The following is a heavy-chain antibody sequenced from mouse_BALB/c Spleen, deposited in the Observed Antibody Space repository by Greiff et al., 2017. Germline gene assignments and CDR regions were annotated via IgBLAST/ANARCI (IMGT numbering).Heavy chain of an antibody. V-gene: IGHV5-6-3*01. D-gene: IGHD1-1*01. CDR2: INSNGGST. CDR3: ARVSTTVVENFDY. J-gene: IGHJ2*01. Sequence: EVKLMESGGGLVQPGGSLKLSCAASGFTFSSYGMSWVRQTPDKRLELVATINSNGGSTYYPDSVKGRFTISRDNAKNTLYLQMSSLKSEDTAMYYCARVSTTVVENFDYWGQGTTLTVSS. CDR1: GFTFSSYG.